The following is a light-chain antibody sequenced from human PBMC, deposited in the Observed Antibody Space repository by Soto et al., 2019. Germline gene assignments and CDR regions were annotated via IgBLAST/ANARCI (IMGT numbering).Light chain of an antibody. CDR1: SSDVGGYNY. CDR2: EVS. CDR3: RSYRTGGPFV. Sequence: QSALTQPASVSGSPGQSIAISCTGTSSDVGGYNYVSWYQQLPGKAPKLLISEVSNRPSGVSHRFSGSKSGNTASLTISGLQAEDEADYHYRSYRTGGPFVFATGTEVTVL. J-gene: IGLJ1*01. V-gene: IGLV2-14*01.